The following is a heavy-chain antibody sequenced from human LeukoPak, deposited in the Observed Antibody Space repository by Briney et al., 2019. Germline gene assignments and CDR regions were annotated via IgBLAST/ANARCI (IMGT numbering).Heavy chain of an antibody. D-gene: IGHD6-19*01. Sequence: RPGGSPRLSCAASGFTFSTYAMSWVRQAPGKGLEWVSGISGSGGSTYYADSVKGRFTISRDNSKNTLYLQMNSLRAEDTAVYYCAKSVGIAVAGTLDYWGQGTLVTVSS. CDR1: GFTFSTYA. CDR3: AKSVGIAVAGTLDY. CDR2: ISGSGGST. V-gene: IGHV3-23*01. J-gene: IGHJ4*02.